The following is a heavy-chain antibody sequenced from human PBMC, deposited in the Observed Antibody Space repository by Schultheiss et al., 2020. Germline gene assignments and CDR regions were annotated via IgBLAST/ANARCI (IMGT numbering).Heavy chain of an antibody. V-gene: IGHV3-30-3*01. D-gene: IGHD4-17*01. CDR1: GFTVSSNY. CDR2: ISYDGSNK. Sequence: GGSLRLSCAASGFTVSSNYMSWVRQAPGKGLEWVAVISYDGSNKYYADSVKGRFTISRDNSKNTLYLQMNSLRAEDTAVYYCAAVSYGDYDGDFDYWGQGTLVTVS. J-gene: IGHJ4*02. CDR3: AAVSYGDYDGDFDY.